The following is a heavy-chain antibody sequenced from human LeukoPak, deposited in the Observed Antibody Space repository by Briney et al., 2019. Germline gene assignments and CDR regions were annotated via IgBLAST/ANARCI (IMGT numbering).Heavy chain of an antibody. CDR3: ARDLVEMATNSVGYFDY. D-gene: IGHD5-24*01. V-gene: IGHV4-38-2*01. Sequence: SETLSLTCAVSGYSISSCYYWGWIRQPPGKGLEWIGSIYHSGSTYYNPSLKSRVTISVDTSKNQFSLKLSSVTAADTAVYYCARDLVEMATNSVGYFDYWGQGTLVTVSS. CDR2: IYHSGST. CDR1: GYSISSCYY. J-gene: IGHJ4*02.